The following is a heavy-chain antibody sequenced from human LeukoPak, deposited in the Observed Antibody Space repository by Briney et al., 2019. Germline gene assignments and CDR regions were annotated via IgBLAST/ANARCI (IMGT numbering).Heavy chain of an antibody. CDR2: IYYSGST. J-gene: IGHJ4*02. CDR3: ARHYYDSSGYSVGFDY. CDR1: GGSISSGGYC. Sequence: SETLSLTCTVSGGSISSGGYCWSWIRQHPGKGLEWIGYIYYSGSTYYNPSLKSRVTISVDTSKNQFSLKLSSVTAADTAVYYCARHYYDSSGYSVGFDYWGQGTLVTVSS. V-gene: IGHV4-31*03. D-gene: IGHD3-22*01.